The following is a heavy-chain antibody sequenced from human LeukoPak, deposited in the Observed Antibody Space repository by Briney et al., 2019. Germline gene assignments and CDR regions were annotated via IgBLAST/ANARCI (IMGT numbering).Heavy chain of an antibody. Sequence: RTSETLSLTCTVSGGSISSSSYYWSWIRQPPGKGLEWIGYIYYSGSTNYNPSLKSRVTISVDTSKNQFSLKLSSVTAADTAVYYCARAVFEAAGAYPFDYWGQGTLVTVSS. V-gene: IGHV4-61*01. CDR1: GGSISSSSYY. D-gene: IGHD6-13*01. CDR3: ARAVFEAAGAYPFDY. CDR2: IYYSGST. J-gene: IGHJ4*02.